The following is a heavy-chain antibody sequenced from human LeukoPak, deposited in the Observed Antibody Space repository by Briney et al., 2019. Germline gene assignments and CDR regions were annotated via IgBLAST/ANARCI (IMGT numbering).Heavy chain of an antibody. J-gene: IGHJ4*02. Sequence: GASVKVSCKASGYTFTSYYMHWVRQAPGQGLEWMGIVNPSDGYTTYAQKFQGRVTMTRDMSTSTVYMELSSLTSDDTAVYFCARDISTYSGTFPGGDHWGQGTLVTVSS. CDR3: ARDISTYSGTFPGGDH. CDR1: GYTFTSYY. CDR2: VNPSDGYT. D-gene: IGHD1-26*01. V-gene: IGHV1-46*01.